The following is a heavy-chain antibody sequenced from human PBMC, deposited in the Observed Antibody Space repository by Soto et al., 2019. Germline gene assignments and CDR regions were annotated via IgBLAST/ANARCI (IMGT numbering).Heavy chain of an antibody. CDR3: ARGYVVVVPAAIELYYYMDV. CDR2: INHSGST. J-gene: IGHJ6*03. V-gene: IGHV4-34*01. CDR1: GGSFSGYY. Sequence: PSETLSLTCAVYGGSFSGYYWSWIRQPPGKGLEWIGEINHSGSTNYNPSLKSRVTISVDTSKNQFSLKLSSVTAADTAVYYCARGYVVVVPAAIELYYYMDVWGKGTTVTVSS. D-gene: IGHD2-2*01.